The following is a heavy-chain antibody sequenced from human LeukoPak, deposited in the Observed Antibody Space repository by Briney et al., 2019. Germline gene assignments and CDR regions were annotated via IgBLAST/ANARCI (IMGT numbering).Heavy chain of an antibody. CDR2: TSYRSKWYN. CDR3: ARLHSSSRAFDY. J-gene: IGHJ4*02. D-gene: IGHD6-13*01. CDR1: GDSVSSNSAA. Sequence: SQTLSLTCAISGDSVSSNSAAWNWIRQSPSRGLEWLGRTSYRSKWYNDYALSVKSRITISPDTSRNQFSLQLNSVTPEDTAVYYCARLHSSSRAFDYWGQGTLVTVSS. V-gene: IGHV6-1*01.